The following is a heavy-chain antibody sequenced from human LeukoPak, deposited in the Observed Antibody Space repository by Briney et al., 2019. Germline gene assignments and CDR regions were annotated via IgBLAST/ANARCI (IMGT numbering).Heavy chain of an antibody. V-gene: IGHV3-30*19. D-gene: IGHD3-3*01. Sequence: QPGRSLRLSCAASGFTFSSYGMHWVRQAPGKGLEWVAVISSDGSKKYYADSVKGRFTLSRDNSKNTLYLQMNSLRAEDTAVYYCARDTVDNRSAYYYQYWGQGTLVTVSS. CDR3: ARDTVDNRSAYYYQY. J-gene: IGHJ1*01. CDR1: GFTFSSYG. CDR2: ISSDGSKK.